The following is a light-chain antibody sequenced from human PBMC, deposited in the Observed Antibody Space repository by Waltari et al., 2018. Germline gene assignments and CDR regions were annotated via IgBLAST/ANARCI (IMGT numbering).Light chain of an antibody. CDR1: TGAVTSGPY. Sequence: QAVVTQEPSLTVSPGGTVTPTCGSRTGAVTSGPYPSWLQQKPGQAPRTLIYDSYIKQSWTPARFSASLVGGKAVLTLSGAQAEDEAKYYCWLAYTGGIVVFGGGTELAVL. CDR3: WLAYTGGIVV. CDR2: DSY. V-gene: IGLV7-46*01. J-gene: IGLJ2*01.